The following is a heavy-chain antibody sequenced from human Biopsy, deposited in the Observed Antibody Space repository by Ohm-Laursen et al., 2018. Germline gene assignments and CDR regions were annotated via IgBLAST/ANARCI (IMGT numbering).Heavy chain of an antibody. Sequence: GTLSLTCTVSGDSINNYYWSWIRQPAGKGLEWIGRIYTSGSPNYNLSLESRVTMSVDTSKNQFSLNLRSVTAADTAVYYCAGRPWPNAFDIWGQGTMVTVSS. D-gene: IGHD5-12*01. CDR3: AGRPWPNAFDI. V-gene: IGHV4-4*07. CDR1: GDSINNYY. J-gene: IGHJ3*02. CDR2: IYTSGSP.